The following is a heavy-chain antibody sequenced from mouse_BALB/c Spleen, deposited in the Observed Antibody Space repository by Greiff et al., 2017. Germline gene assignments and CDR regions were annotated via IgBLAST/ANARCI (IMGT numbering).Heavy chain of an antibody. CDR2: ISSGSSTI. J-gene: IGHJ3*01. CDR3: ERDALRRFFFAY. V-gene: IGHV5-17*02. CDR1: GFTFSSFG. Sequence: EVKLVESGGGLVQPGGSRKLSCAASGFTFSSFGMHWVRQAPEKGLEWVAYISSGSSTIYYADTVKGRFTISRDNPKNTLFLQMTSLRSEDTAMYYCERDALRRFFFAYWGQGTLVTVSA. D-gene: IGHD2-12*01.